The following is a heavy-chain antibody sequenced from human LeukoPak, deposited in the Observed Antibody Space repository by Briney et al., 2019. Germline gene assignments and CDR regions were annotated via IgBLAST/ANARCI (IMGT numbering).Heavy chain of an antibody. V-gene: IGHV3-74*01. J-gene: IGHJ4*02. Sequence: GGSLRLSCAASRFTFSSYWMHWVRQAPGKGLVWVSRINTDGSSTSYADSVKGRFTISRDNAKNTLYLQMNSLRAEDTAVYYCARVSVSSWYYFDYWGQGTLVTVSS. D-gene: IGHD6-13*01. CDR1: RFTFSSYW. CDR3: ARVSVSSWYYFDY. CDR2: INTDGSST.